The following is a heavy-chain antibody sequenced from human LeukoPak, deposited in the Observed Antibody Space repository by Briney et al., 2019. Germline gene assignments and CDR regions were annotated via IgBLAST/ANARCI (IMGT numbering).Heavy chain of an antibody. Sequence: GKGREXXAXIKQDGSEKYYVDSVKGRFTISRDNAKNSLYLQMNSLRAEDTAVYYCARDPSGWYDGGDYWGQGTLVTVSS. CDR2: IKQDGSEK. V-gene: IGHV3-7*01. D-gene: IGHD6-19*01. CDR3: ARDPSGWYDGGDY. J-gene: IGHJ4*02.